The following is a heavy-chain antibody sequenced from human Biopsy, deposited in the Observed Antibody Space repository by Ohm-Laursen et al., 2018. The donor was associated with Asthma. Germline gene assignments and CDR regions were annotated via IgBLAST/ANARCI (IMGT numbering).Heavy chain of an antibody. J-gene: IGHJ3*02. CDR3: ARTYYDFLTGQVNDAFAM. V-gene: IGHV1-3*01. CDR1: GYTFINYA. D-gene: IGHD3-9*01. Sequence: ASVTVSCNASGYTFINYAIHSVRQAPGHRLEWLGWINAGNGNTQYSQKFQGRVTISRDTSASTAYMELSSLRSEDTAVYYCARTYYDFLTGQVNDAFAMWGQGTMVTVSS. CDR2: INAGNGNT.